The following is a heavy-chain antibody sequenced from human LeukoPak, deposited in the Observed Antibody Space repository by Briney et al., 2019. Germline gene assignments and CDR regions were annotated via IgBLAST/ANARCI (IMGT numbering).Heavy chain of an antibody. CDR1: GFTFSSYA. V-gene: IGHV3-23*01. D-gene: IGHD3-16*02. J-gene: IGHJ4*02. Sequence: GGSLRLSCAASGFTFSSYAMSWVRQAPGKGLEWVSAISGSGGSTYYADSVKGRFTISGDNSKNTLYLQMNSLRAEDTAVYYCAKDQPQITFGGVIVPSLDYWGQGTLVTVSS. CDR2: ISGSGGST. CDR3: AKDQPQITFGGVIVPSLDY.